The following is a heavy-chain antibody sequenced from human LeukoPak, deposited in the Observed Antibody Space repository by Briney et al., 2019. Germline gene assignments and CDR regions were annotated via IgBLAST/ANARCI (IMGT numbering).Heavy chain of an antibody. CDR2: IYYSGST. J-gene: IGHJ4*02. Sequence: PSETLSLTCTVSGGSISSSSYYWGWIRQPPGKGLEWIGSIYYSGSTYYNPSLKSRVTISVDTSKNQFSLKLSSVTAADTAVYYCARRGGIVGALDYWGQGTLVTVSS. V-gene: IGHV4-39*07. CDR1: GGSISSSSYY. CDR3: ARRGGIVGALDY. D-gene: IGHD1-26*01.